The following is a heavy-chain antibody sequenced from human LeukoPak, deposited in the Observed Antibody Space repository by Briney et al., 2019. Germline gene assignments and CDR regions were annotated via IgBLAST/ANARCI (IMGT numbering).Heavy chain of an antibody. Sequence: SGGSLRLSCAASGFTFSSYAMHWVRQAPGKGLEWVAVISYDGSNKYYADSVKGRFTISRDNSKNTLYLQMNSLRAEDTAVYYCAREGWELPGDLFDYWGQGTLVTVSS. CDR2: ISYDGSNK. V-gene: IGHV3-30*04. J-gene: IGHJ4*02. CDR1: GFTFSSYA. D-gene: IGHD1-26*01. CDR3: AREGWELPGDLFDY.